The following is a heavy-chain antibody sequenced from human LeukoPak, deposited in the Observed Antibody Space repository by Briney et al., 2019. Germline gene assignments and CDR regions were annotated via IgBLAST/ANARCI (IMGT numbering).Heavy chain of an antibody. CDR3: ARDEVVAAPNYFGMVV. V-gene: IGHV1-8*02. D-gene: IGHD2-15*01. CDR2: MNPNSGNT. J-gene: IGHJ6*02. Sequence: GASVKVSCKASGYTFTSYFMHWVRQATGQGLEWMGWMNPNSGNTGLAQKFQGRVTLTRDTSLSTAYMELSNLRSDDTAVYYCARDEVVAAPNYFGMVVWGQGTTVSVSS. CDR1: GYTFTSYF.